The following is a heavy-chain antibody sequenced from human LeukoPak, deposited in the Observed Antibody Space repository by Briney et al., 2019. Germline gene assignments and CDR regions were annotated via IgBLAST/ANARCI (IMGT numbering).Heavy chain of an antibody. CDR1: GGSFSGYY. J-gene: IGHJ4*02. D-gene: IGHD4-17*01. V-gene: IGHV4-34*01. CDR3: ARGYYGAVDY. CDR2: INHSGST. Sequence: SETLSLTCAVYGGSFSGYYGSWIRQPPGKGLEWIGEINHSGSTNYNPSLKSRVTISVDTSKNQFSLKLSSVTAADTAVYYCARGYYGAVDYWGQGTLVTVSS.